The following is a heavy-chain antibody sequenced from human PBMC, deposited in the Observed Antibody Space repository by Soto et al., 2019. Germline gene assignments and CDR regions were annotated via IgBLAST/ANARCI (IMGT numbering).Heavy chain of an antibody. J-gene: IGHJ3*02. CDR3: ASGLTSGAFEI. Sequence: QVQLQESGPGLVKPSETLSLTCTASGGAISSDYWSWIRQTPGKGLEWLGGIYYSGDTKDSPSFSSRVTISVDASKNQFSLRLRSATAADTALYYCASGLTSGAFEIWGRGINVVVSS. CDR1: GGAISSDY. V-gene: IGHV4-59*08. CDR2: IYYSGDT. D-gene: IGHD6-19*01.